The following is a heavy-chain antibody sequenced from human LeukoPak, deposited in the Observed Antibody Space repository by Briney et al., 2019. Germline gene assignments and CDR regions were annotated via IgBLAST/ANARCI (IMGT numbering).Heavy chain of an antibody. J-gene: IGHJ5*02. CDR1: GGSISSYY. CDR2: IYSSGST. Sequence: ASETLSLTCTVSGGSISSYYWSWIRQPAGKGLEWIGRIYSSGSTNYNPSLKSRVTISVDTSKNQFSLKLSSVTAADTAVYYCARGNYYDSSGYYFNHWFDPWGQGTLVTVSS. CDR3: ARGNYYDSSGYYFNHWFDP. D-gene: IGHD3-22*01. V-gene: IGHV4-4*07.